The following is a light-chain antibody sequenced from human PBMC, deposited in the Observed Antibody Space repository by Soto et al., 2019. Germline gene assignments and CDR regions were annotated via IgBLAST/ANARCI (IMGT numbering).Light chain of an antibody. CDR1: SSDVGSYNL. V-gene: IGLV2-14*02. Sequence: QSALTQPPSASGSPGQSVTISCTGTSSDVGSYNLVSWYQQHPGKAPKLMIFEGSKRPSGVSNRFSGSKSGNTASLTISGLQAEDEADYYCCSYTAGDSAVFGGGTQLTVL. CDR3: CSYTAGDSAV. J-gene: IGLJ7*01. CDR2: EGS.